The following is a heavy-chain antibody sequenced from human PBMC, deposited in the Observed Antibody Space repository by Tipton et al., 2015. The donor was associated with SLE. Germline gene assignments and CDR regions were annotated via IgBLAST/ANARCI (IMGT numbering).Heavy chain of an antibody. V-gene: IGHV1-18*01. J-gene: IGHJ4*02. CDR2: ISGYDGNT. CDR3: AKEGPGILGWLH. CDR1: GYTFISYG. Sequence: QLVQSGAEVKEPGASVKVSCKASGYTFISYGINWVRQAPGQGLEWMGWISGYDGNTNFAQKFQGRVTLTTDTSTSTVYMELRSLTSDDTAVYYCAKEGPGILGWLHWGQGTLVTVSS. D-gene: IGHD3-16*01.